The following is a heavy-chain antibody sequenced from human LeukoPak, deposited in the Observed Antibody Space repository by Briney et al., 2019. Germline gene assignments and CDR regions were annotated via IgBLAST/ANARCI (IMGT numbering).Heavy chain of an antibody. CDR1: GFTFSSCS. CDR3: ARDRGQLPEFDP. J-gene: IGHJ5*02. Sequence: PGGSLRLSCAASGFTFSSCSMNWVRQAPGKGLEWVSSISSSSSYIYYADSVKGRFTISRDNAKNSLYLQMNSLRAEDTAVYYCARDRGQLPEFDPWGQGTLVTVSS. D-gene: IGHD2-2*01. V-gene: IGHV3-21*01. CDR2: ISSSSSYI.